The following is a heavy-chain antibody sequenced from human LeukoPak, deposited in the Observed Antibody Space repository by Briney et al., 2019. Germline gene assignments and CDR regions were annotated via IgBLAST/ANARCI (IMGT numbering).Heavy chain of an antibody. CDR2: ISGSGGST. J-gene: IGHJ4*02. CDR1: GFTFSSYA. CDR3: AKDRRYYYDSSGYYLDC. Sequence: GGSLRLSCAASGFTFSSYAMSWARQAPGKGLEWVSAISGSGGSTYYADSVKGRFTISRDNSKNTLYLQMNSLRAEDTAVYYCAKDRRYYYDSSGYYLDCWGQGTLVTVSS. D-gene: IGHD3-22*01. V-gene: IGHV3-23*01.